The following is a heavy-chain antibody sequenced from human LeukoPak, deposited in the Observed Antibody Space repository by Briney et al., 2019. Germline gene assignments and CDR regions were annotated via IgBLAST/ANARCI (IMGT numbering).Heavy chain of an antibody. CDR1: GGSISSGSYY. J-gene: IGHJ6*03. CDR2: IYTSGST. Sequence: PSETLSLTCTVSGGSISSGSYYWSWIRQPAGKGLEWIGRIYTSGSTNYNPSLKSRVTISVGTSKNQFSLKLSSVTAADTAVYYCARGVGTLTMIVVVKGYYYMDVWGKGTTVTVSS. V-gene: IGHV4-61*02. D-gene: IGHD3-22*01. CDR3: ARGVGTLTMIVVVKGYYYMDV.